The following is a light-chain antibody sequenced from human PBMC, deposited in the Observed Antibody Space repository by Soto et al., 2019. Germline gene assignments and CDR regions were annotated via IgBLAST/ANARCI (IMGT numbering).Light chain of an antibody. V-gene: IGKV3-11*01. CDR3: QQYNNWPPWT. J-gene: IGKJ1*01. Sequence: IVLTQSPATLSLSPGERATLSCRASQSVSSYLAWYQQKPGQAPRLLIYDASNRATGIPGRFSGSGSGPDFTLTISSLEPEDFAVYYCQQYNNWPPWTFGQGTKVDIK. CDR1: QSVSSY. CDR2: DAS.